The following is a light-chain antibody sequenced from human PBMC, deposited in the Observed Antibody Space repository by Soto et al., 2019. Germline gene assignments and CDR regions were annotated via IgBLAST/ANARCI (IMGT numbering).Light chain of an antibody. V-gene: IGLV2-23*01. Sequence: QSVLTQPASVSGSPGQSITISCTGTSSDVGSYNLVSWYQHHPGKAPKLMIYEGTKRPSGVSNRFSGSKSGNTASLTISGLQAEDEADYYCCSYAGGSTPVVFGGGTKLTV. CDR3: CSYAGGSTPVV. CDR1: SSDVGSYNL. J-gene: IGLJ2*01. CDR2: EGT.